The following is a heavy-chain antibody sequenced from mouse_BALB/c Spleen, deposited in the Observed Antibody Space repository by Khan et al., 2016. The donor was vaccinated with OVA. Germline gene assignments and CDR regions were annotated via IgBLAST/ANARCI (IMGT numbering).Heavy chain of an antibody. CDR2: ISYSGST. Sequence: EVQLVESGPGLVKPSQSLSLTCTVTGYSITSGYAWNWIRQFPGNKLEWMGYISYSGSTNYNPSLKSRISITRDTSKNQFFLQLNSVTTEDTATYCGARTARIKYWGQGTTLTVSS. CDR3: ARTARIKY. V-gene: IGHV3-2*02. CDR1: GYSITSGYA. D-gene: IGHD1-2*01. J-gene: IGHJ2*01.